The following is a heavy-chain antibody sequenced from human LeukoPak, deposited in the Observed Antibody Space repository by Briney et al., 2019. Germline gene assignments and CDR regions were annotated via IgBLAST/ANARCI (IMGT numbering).Heavy chain of an antibody. V-gene: IGHV1-8*03. CDR3: ARGVDIVVVPAATKPTFYYYYYMDV. Sequence: ASVKVSCKASGYTFTSYDINWVRQATGQGLEWMGWMNPNSGNTGYAQKFQGRVTITRNTSISTAYMELSSLRSEDMAVYYCARGVDIVVVPAATKPTFYYYYYMDVWGKGTTVTVSS. D-gene: IGHD2-2*03. CDR1: GYTFTSYD. CDR2: MNPNSGNT. J-gene: IGHJ6*03.